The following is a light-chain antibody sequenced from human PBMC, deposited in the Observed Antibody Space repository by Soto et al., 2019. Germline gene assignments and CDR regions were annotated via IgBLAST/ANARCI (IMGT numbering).Light chain of an antibody. CDR2: EVN. CDR1: SSDVGGYNY. V-gene: IGLV2-14*01. CDR3: SPSTTSSTLV. J-gene: IGLJ1*01. Sequence: QSALAQPASVSGSPGQSITISCTGTSSDVGGYNYVSWYQQRPGKAPKLMIYEVNNRPSGISNRFSGSKSGNTASLTISGLQAEDEADYYCSPSTTSSTLVFGTGTKVTVL.